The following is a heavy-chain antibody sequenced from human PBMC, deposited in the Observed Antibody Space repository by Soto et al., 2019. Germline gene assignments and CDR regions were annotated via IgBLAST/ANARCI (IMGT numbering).Heavy chain of an antibody. D-gene: IGHD2-2*01. V-gene: IGHV3-23*01. Sequence: GSLRLSCAASGFTFISYAMIFFRHSACKWLEWVSAISGSGGSTYYADSVKGRFTISRDNSKNTLYLQMNSLRAEDTAVYYCAKRTEIVVVPAALFDYWGQGTLVTVSS. CDR1: GFTFISYA. J-gene: IGHJ4*02. CDR2: ISGSGGST. CDR3: AKRTEIVVVPAALFDY.